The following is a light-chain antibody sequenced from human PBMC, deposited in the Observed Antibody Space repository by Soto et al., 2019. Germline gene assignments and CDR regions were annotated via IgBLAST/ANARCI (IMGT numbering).Light chain of an antibody. J-gene: IGLJ1*01. CDR3: CSYAGSSSSI. CDR2: EVT. V-gene: IGLV2-23*02. Sequence: QSVLTQHASVSGSPGQSNTISCSGTSSDVGTYNLVSWYQQYPGKAPRLMIYEVTKRPSGVSNRFSGSKSGNTASLTISGLQPEDEADYYCCSYAGSSSSIFGTGTKVTVL. CDR1: SSDVGTYNL.